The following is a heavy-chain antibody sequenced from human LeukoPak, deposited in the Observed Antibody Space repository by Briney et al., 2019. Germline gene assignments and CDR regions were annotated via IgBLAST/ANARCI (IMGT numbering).Heavy chain of an antibody. Sequence: SETLSLTCTVSGGSVSSDSWNWIRQSPGRGLEFIGYIYNTGSSNRNPSLKNRVTISLDKSKRQLSLELSSVTAADTAIYYCARQGKMNLVRGTFWYFDLWGRGTLVTVSS. CDR2: IYNTGSS. D-gene: IGHD3-10*01. CDR3: ARQGKMNLVRGTFWYFDL. J-gene: IGHJ2*01. CDR1: GGSVSSDS. V-gene: IGHV4-59*08.